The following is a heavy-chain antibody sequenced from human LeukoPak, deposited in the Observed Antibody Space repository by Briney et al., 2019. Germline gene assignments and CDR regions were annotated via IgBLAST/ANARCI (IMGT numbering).Heavy chain of an antibody. V-gene: IGHV4-31*03. Sequence: SETLSLTCTVSGGSISSGGYYWSWIRQHPGKGLEWIGYIYYSGSTYYNPSLKSRVTISVDTSKNQFSLKLNSVTAADTAVYYCARYCSSTSCYHFAYNCFDPWGQGPLVTVSS. J-gene: IGHJ5*02. CDR2: IYYSGST. D-gene: IGHD2-2*01. CDR3: ARYCSSTSCYHFAYNCFDP. CDR1: GGSISSGGYY.